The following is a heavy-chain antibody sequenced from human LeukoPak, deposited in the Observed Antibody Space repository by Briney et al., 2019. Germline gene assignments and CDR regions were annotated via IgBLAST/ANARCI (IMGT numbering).Heavy chain of an antibody. CDR1: GFTFSSYA. CDR3: ARGGGGSPIDY. CDR2: IIPIFGTA. D-gene: IGHD2-21*01. Sequence: GGSLRLSCAASGFTFSSYAISWVRQAPGQGLEWMGGIIPIFGTANYAQKFQGRVTITADKSTSTAYMELSSLRSEDTAVYYCARGGGGSPIDYWGQGTLVTVSS. J-gene: IGHJ4*02. V-gene: IGHV1-69*06.